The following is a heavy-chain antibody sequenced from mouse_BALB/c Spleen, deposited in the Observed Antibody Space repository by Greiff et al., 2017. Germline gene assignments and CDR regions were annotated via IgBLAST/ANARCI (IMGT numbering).Heavy chain of an antibody. CDR3: ARDLYYGKGYFDY. CDR1: GFSLTSYG. CDR2: IWAGGST. J-gene: IGHJ2*01. D-gene: IGHD2-1*01. Sequence: VHLVESGPGLVAPSQSLSITCTVSGFSLTSYGVHWVRQPPGKGLEWLGVIWAGGSTNYNSALMSRLSISKDNSKSQVFLKMNSLQTDDTAMYYCARDLYYGKGYFDYWGQGTTLTVSS. V-gene: IGHV2-9*02.